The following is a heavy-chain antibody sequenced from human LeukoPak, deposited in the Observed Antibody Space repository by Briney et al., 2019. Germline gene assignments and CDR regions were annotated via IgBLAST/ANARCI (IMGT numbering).Heavy chain of an antibody. D-gene: IGHD5-12*01. V-gene: IGHV3-21*01. J-gene: IGHJ4*02. CDR1: GFTFSSYS. CDR2: ISSSSSYI. Sequence: PGGSLRLSCAASGFTFSSYSMNWVRQAPGKGLEWVSSISSSSSYIYYADSVKGRFTISRDNAKNSLYLQMNSLRAEDTAVYYCASSRGYDVGGYFDYWGQGTLVTVSS. CDR3: ASSRGYDVGGYFDY.